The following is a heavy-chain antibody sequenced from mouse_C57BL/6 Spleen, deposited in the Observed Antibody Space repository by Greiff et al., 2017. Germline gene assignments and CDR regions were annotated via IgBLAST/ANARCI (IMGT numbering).Heavy chain of an antibody. Sequence: EVMLVESGGGLVKPGGSLKLSCAASGFTFSSYTMSWVRQTPEKRLEWVATISGGGGNTYYPDSVKGRFTISRDNPKNTLYLQMSSLRSEDTALYYCARQDDSYFDYWGQGTTLTVSS. CDR3: ARQDDSYFDY. CDR2: ISGGGGNT. J-gene: IGHJ2*01. D-gene: IGHD2-4*01. CDR1: GFTFSSYT. V-gene: IGHV5-9*01.